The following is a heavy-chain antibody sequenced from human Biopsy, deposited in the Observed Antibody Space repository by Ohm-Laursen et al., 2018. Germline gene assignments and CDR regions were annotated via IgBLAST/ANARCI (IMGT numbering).Heavy chain of an antibody. V-gene: IGHV3-74*01. CDR3: SRVAPTWNYDY. J-gene: IGHJ4*02. Sequence: SLRLSCAASGFTFSSYYMHWVRQAPGKGLVWVSRINSDGSSTVYVDSVKGRFTISRDNAKNTLYLEMNSLRAEDTAVYYCSRVAPTWNYDYWGRGTLVTVSS. CDR2: INSDGSST. CDR1: GFTFSSYY. D-gene: IGHD1-7*01.